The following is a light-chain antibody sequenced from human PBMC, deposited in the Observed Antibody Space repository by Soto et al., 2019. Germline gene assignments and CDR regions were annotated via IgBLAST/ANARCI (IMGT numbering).Light chain of an antibody. Sequence: EIVMTQSPATLALAPVERATLSCRASLSVSVYLDWYHHKPADAPTLLISDAATRATAIPARFSGSGSGTDFTLTISSLEPEDFAVYYCHQRQYWPPITFGQGTRLEIK. CDR1: LSVSVY. CDR3: HQRQYWPPIT. J-gene: IGKJ5*01. V-gene: IGKV3-11*01. CDR2: DAA.